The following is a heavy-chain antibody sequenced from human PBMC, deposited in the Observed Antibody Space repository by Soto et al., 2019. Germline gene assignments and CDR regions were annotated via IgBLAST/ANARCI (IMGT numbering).Heavy chain of an antibody. V-gene: IGHV4-34*01. Sequence: PSETLSLTCAVYGGSFSGYYWGWIRQPPGKGLEWIGEINHSGSTNYNPSLKSRVTISVDTSKNQFSLKLSSVTAADTAVYYCARSKRSHYYGSGSYLDYWGQGTLVTVSS. CDR3: ARSKRSHYYGSGSYLDY. D-gene: IGHD3-10*01. CDR2: INHSGST. CDR1: GGSFSGYY. J-gene: IGHJ4*02.